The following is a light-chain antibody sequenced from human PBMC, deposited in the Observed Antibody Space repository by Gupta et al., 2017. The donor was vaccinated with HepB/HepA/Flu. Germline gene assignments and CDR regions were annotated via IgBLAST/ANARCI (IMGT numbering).Light chain of an antibody. Sequence: QSALTQPASVSGSPGQSITISCTGTSSDVGGYNYVSWYPQHPGKAPKLMIYDVSNRPSGVSNRFSGSKSGNTASLTISGLQAEDEADYYCSSYTSSPYVVFGGGTKLTVL. CDR2: DVS. V-gene: IGLV2-14*01. CDR1: SSDVGGYNY. CDR3: SSYTSSPYVV. J-gene: IGLJ2*01.